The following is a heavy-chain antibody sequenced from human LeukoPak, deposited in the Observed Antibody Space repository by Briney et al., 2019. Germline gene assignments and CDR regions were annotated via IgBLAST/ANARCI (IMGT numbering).Heavy chain of an antibody. V-gene: IGHV3-33*01. Sequence: PGRSLRLSCAASGFTFSSYGMHWVRQAPGKGLERVAVIWYDGSNKYYADSVKGRFTISRDNSKNTLYLQMNSLRAEDTAVYYCARDLSPVVRASPMGYWGQGTLVTVSS. CDR3: ARDLSPVVRASPMGY. CDR2: IWYDGSNK. D-gene: IGHD3-10*01. J-gene: IGHJ4*02. CDR1: GFTFSSYG.